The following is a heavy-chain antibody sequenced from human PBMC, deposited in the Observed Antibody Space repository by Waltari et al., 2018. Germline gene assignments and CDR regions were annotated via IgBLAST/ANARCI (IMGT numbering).Heavy chain of an antibody. J-gene: IGHJ6*03. Sequence: QVQLQQWGAGLLKPSETLSLTCAVYGGSFSGYYWSWIRQPPGKGLEGIGEINHSGRTNSNPALKSRVTISVDTSKNQFSLKLSSVTAADTAVYYCARDSGGPYYYMDVWGKGTTVTVSS. CDR1: GGSFSGYY. CDR2: INHSGRT. D-gene: IGHD6-25*01. V-gene: IGHV4-34*01. CDR3: ARDSGGPYYYMDV.